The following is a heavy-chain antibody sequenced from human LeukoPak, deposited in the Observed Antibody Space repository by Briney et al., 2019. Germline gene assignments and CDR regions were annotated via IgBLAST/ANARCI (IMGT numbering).Heavy chain of an antibody. V-gene: IGHV3-21*04. J-gene: IGHJ4*02. CDR3: AKGSIPHTIFGVVTGDY. Sequence: GGSLRLSCAASGFTFSSYSMNWVRQAPGKGLEWVSSISSSSSYIYYADSVKGRFTISRDNSKNTLYLQMNSLRAEDTAVYYCAKGSIPHTIFGVVTGDYWGQGTLVTVSS. CDR1: GFTFSSYS. CDR2: ISSSSSYI. D-gene: IGHD3-3*01.